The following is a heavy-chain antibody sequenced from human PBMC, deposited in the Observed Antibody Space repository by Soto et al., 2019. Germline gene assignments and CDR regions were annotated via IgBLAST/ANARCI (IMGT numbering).Heavy chain of an antibody. CDR2: ISGSGGST. V-gene: IGHV3-23*01. Sequence: EVQLLESGGGVVQPGGSLRLSCAASGFTFSSYAMSWVRQAPGKGLEWVSAISGSGGSTYYADSVKGRFTISRDNSKNTLYLQMNSLRAEDTAVYYCAKPHDYGDYYFDYWGQGTLVTVSS. CDR3: AKPHDYGDYYFDY. CDR1: GFTFSSYA. D-gene: IGHD4-17*01. J-gene: IGHJ4*02.